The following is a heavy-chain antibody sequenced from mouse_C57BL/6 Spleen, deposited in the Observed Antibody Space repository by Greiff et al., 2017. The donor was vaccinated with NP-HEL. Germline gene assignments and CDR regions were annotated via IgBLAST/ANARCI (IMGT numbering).Heavy chain of an antibody. CDR1: GFTFSDYY. D-gene: IGHD3-2*02. CDR2: INYDGSST. J-gene: IGHJ2*01. Sequence: DVKLVESEGGLVQPGSSMKLSCTASGFTFSDYYMAWVRQVPEKGLEWVANINYDGSSTYYLDSLKSRFIISRDNAKNILYLQMSSLKSEDTATYYCARAGSSGFDYWGQGTTLTVSS. V-gene: IGHV5-16*01. CDR3: ARAGSSGFDY.